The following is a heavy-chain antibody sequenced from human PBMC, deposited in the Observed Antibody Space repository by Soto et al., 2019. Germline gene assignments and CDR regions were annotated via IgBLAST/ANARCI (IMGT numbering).Heavy chain of an antibody. Sequence: ASVKVSCKTSGFTFTTYYIHWVRQAPGQGLEWMGMTDPSGGSTTYAQKFQGRITMTSDMSTSTVYMELSSLRSEDTAVYYCARVPYDTTGYYAFWGQGTLVTVSS. V-gene: IGHV1-46*01. CDR2: TDPSGGST. J-gene: IGHJ4*02. D-gene: IGHD3-22*01. CDR1: GFTFTTYY. CDR3: ARVPYDTTGYYAF.